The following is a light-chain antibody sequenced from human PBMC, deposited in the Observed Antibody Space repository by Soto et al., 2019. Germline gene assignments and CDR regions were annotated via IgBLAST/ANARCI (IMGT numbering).Light chain of an antibody. CDR1: SSDVGNYNY. Sequence: QSALTQPHSVSGSPGQSVTISYSGTSSDVGNYNYVSWYQHHPGKAPKLMIYDVTTRPSGVPDRFSGSKSGNTASLTISGLQAEDEADFYCCSYAGSYTWVFGGGTKVTVL. V-gene: IGLV2-11*01. CDR2: DVT. CDR3: CSYAGSYTWV. J-gene: IGLJ3*02.